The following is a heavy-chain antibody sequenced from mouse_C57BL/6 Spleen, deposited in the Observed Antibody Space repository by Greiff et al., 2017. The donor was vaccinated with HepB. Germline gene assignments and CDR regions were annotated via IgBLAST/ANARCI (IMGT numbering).Heavy chain of an antibody. CDR2: IYPGSGST. J-gene: IGHJ1*03. CDR1: GYIFTSYW. V-gene: IGHV1-55*01. Sequence: VQLQQSGAELVKPGASVKMSCKASGYIFTSYWITWVKQRPGQGLEWIGDIYPGSGSTNYNEKFKSKATLTVDTSSSTAYMQLSSLTSEDSAVYYCARRSTMITDWYFDVWGTGTTVTVSS. D-gene: IGHD2-4*01. CDR3: ARRSTMITDWYFDV.